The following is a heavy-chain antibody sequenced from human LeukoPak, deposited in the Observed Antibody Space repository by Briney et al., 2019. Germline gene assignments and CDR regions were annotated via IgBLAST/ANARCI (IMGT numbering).Heavy chain of an antibody. CDR3: ARDRAGRAVRGEIFDY. J-gene: IGHJ4*02. CDR1: GFTFSNYG. Sequence: GGSLRLSCAASGFTFSNYGMHWVRQAPGKGLEWVAFIRYDGSNKYYADSVKGRFTISRDNSKNTLYLQMNSLRAEDTAVYYWARDRAGRAVRGEIFDYWGQGTLPTVSS. V-gene: IGHV3-30*02. CDR2: IRYDGSNK. D-gene: IGHD3-10*01.